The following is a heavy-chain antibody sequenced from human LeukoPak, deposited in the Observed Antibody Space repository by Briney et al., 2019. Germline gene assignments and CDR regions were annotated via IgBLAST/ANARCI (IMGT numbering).Heavy chain of an antibody. CDR1: GYTFTSYG. D-gene: IGHD4-17*01. V-gene: IGHV1-18*01. Sequence: ASVKVSCKASGYTFTSYGISWVRQAPGQGIEWMGWISAYNGNANYAQKLQGRVTMTTDTSTSTAYMELRSLRSDDTAVYYCARDQLPYGDYSPNADYWGQGTLVTVSS. CDR3: ARDQLPYGDYSPNADY. CDR2: ISAYNGNA. J-gene: IGHJ4*02.